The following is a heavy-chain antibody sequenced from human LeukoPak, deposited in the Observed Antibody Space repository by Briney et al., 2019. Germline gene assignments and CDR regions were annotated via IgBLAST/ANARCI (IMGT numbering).Heavy chain of an antibody. CDR1: GGSVSSGSYY. CDR3: ARDGGSSWANWFDP. Sequence: PSETLSLTCTVSGGSVSSGSYYWSWIRQPLGKGLEWIGYIYYSGSTNYNPSLKSRVTISVDTSKNQFSLKLSSVTAADTAVYYCARDGGSSWANWFDPWGQGTLVTVSS. V-gene: IGHV4-61*01. D-gene: IGHD6-13*01. J-gene: IGHJ5*02. CDR2: IYYSGST.